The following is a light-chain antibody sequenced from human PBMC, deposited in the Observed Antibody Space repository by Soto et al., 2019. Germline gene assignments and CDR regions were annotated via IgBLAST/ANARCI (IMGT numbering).Light chain of an antibody. CDR1: QGISSY. V-gene: IGKV1-9*01. Sequence: IQLTQSPSSLSASVGDRVTITCRASQGISSYLAWYQQKPGKAPKLLIYTASTLQSGVPSRFSGSGSGTDFTLTISSLQPEDFATYYCQQLNSYRTFGQGTKVEIK. CDR2: TAS. CDR3: QQLNSYRT. J-gene: IGKJ1*01.